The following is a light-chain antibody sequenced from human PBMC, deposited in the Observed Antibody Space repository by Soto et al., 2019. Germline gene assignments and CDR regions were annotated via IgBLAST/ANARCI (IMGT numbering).Light chain of an antibody. J-gene: IGKJ5*01. V-gene: IGKV1-5*03. CDR3: QQSYRT. CDR2: KAS. CDR1: QTISSW. Sequence: IQLTQSPSSLSASVGDRVTITCRASQTISSWLAWYQQKPGKAPKLLIYKASTLKSGVPSRFSGSGSGTDFTLTISSLQPEDFATYYCQQSYRTFGQGTRLEI.